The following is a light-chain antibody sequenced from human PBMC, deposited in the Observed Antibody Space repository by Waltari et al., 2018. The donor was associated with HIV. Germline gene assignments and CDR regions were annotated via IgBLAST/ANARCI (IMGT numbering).Light chain of an antibody. J-gene: IGLJ2*01. CDR3: CSYAGIYSWI. Sequence: QSALTQPRSVSGSPGQSVTISCTGTSSDVGSYNYVSWYQHHPGKVPKLMIYDVNKRPSGVPDRFSGSKSGNTASLTISGLQAEDEADYYCCSYAGIYSWIFGGGTKLTVL. CDR1: SSDVGSYNY. CDR2: DVN. V-gene: IGLV2-11*01.